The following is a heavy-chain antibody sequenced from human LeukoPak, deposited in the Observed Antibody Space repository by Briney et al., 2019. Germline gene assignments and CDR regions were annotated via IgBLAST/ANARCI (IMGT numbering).Heavy chain of an antibody. V-gene: IGHV7-4-1*01. CDR2: INTNTGNP. Sequence: GASVKVSCKTSGYTFTNYAMNWVRQAPGQGLEWMGWINTNTGNPTYAQGFTGRFVFSLDTSVSTAYLQIDSLKAEDTAVYYCARDAPSSSWYWFYPWGQGTLVIVSS. J-gene: IGHJ5*02. CDR3: ARDAPSSSWYWFYP. D-gene: IGHD6-13*01. CDR1: GYTFTNYA.